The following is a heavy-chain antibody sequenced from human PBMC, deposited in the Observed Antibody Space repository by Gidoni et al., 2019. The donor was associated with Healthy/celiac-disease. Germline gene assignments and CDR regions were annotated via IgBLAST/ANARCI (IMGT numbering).Heavy chain of an antibody. Sequence: QVQLVESGGGVVQPGRSLRLSCAASGFTFRSYGMHWVRQAPGKGLEWVAVIWYDGSNKYYADSVKGRFTISRDNSKNTLYLQMNSLRAEDTAVYYCARDLVYPLYYYGMDVWGQGTTVTVSS. V-gene: IGHV3-33*01. CDR2: IWYDGSNK. CDR1: GFTFRSYG. CDR3: ARDLVYPLYYYGMDV. D-gene: IGHD3-16*01. J-gene: IGHJ6*02.